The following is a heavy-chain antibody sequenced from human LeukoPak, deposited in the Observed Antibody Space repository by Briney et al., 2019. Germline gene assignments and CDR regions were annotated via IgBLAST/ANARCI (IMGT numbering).Heavy chain of an antibody. D-gene: IGHD4-17*01. V-gene: IGHV4-38-2*01. CDR1: GYSISSGYY. CDR2: IYHSGST. J-gene: IGHJ3*02. CDR3: ARLHLLSDYGDQNAFDI. Sequence: NSSETLSLTCAVSGYSISSGYYWGWIRQPPGKGLEWIGSIYHSGSTYYKPSLKSRVTISVDTSKNQFSLKLSSVTAADTAVYYCARLHLLSDYGDQNAFDIWGQGTMVTVSS.